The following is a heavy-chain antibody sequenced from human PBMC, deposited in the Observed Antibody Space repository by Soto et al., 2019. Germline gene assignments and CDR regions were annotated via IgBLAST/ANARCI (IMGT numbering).Heavy chain of an antibody. J-gene: IGHJ5*02. D-gene: IGHD1-20*01. CDR3: ARVGGINWLDP. V-gene: IGHV4-31*03. CDR1: GGSISSGGFY. CDR2: IYYSGST. Sequence: TSQTLSLTCTVSGGSISSGGFYWSWLRQHPGKGLEWIGYIYYSGSTYYNPSLKSRVTMSVDRSKNQFSLKLSSVTAADTAVYYCARVGGINWLDPWGQGTLVTVSS.